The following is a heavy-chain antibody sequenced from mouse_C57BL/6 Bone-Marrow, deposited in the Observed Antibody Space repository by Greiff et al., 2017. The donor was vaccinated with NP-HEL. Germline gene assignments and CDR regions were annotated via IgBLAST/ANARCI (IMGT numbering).Heavy chain of an antibody. D-gene: IGHD2-4*01. J-gene: IGHJ4*01. V-gene: IGHV1-4*01. CDR1: GYTFTSYT. CDR3: ARFYDYDLCYAMDY. Sequence: QVQLQQSGAELARPGASVKMSCKASGYTFTSYTMHWVKQRPGQGLEWIGYINPSSGYTKYNQKFKDKATLTADKSSSTAYMQLSSLTSEDSAVYYCARFYDYDLCYAMDYGGQGTSVTVSS. CDR2: INPSSGYT.